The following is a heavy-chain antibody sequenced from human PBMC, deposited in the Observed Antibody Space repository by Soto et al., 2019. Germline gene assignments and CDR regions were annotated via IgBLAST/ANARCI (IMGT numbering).Heavy chain of an antibody. D-gene: IGHD2-2*01. CDR2: ISANSGNT. CDR3: ARDLGNSSSRWYFDL. CDR1: GYTFTNYD. J-gene: IGHJ2*01. Sequence: QVQLVQSGGEVKKPGASVKVSCKASGYTFTNYDISWVRQAPGQGLECMGWISANSGNTDYAQKFRDRVTMTSDTSTSTAYMELRSLRSDDTAVYYFARDLGNSSSRWYFDLWGRGTLVTVSS. V-gene: IGHV1-18*04.